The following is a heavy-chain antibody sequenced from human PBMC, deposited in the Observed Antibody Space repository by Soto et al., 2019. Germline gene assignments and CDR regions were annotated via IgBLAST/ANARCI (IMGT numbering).Heavy chain of an antibody. J-gene: IGHJ6*02. CDR3: AKDRVRYDFWSGYYNGAYGMDV. Sequence: GGSLRLSCAASGFTFSSYGMHWARQAPGKGLEWVAVISYDGSNKYYADSVKGRFTISRDNSKNTLYLQMKSLRAEDTAVYYCAKDRVRYDFWSGYYNGAYGMDVWGQGTTVTVSS. CDR2: ISYDGSNK. D-gene: IGHD3-3*01. V-gene: IGHV3-30*18. CDR1: GFTFSSYG.